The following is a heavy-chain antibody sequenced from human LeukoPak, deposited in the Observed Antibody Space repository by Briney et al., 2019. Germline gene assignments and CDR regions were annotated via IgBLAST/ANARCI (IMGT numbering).Heavy chain of an antibody. D-gene: IGHD6-13*01. Sequence: SETLSLTCTVSGYSISSGYYWSWIRQPAGKGLEWIGRIYTSGSTNYNPSLKSRVTISVDTSKNQFSLKLSSVTAADTAVYYCARDTAFGYSSSWYAYWGQGTLVTVSS. CDR1: GYSISSGYY. CDR2: IYTSGST. J-gene: IGHJ4*02. V-gene: IGHV4-61*02. CDR3: ARDTAFGYSSSWYAY.